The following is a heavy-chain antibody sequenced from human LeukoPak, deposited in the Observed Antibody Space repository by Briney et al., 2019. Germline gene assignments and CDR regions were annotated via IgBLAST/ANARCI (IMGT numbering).Heavy chain of an antibody. Sequence: SETLSLTCTVSGGSISSYYWSWIRQPPGKGLEWIGEINHSGSTNYNPSLKSRVTISVDTSKNQFSLKLSSVTAADTAVYYCARGSYWEMATIYPTEFDYWGQGTLVTVSS. V-gene: IGHV4-34*01. J-gene: IGHJ4*02. CDR1: GGSISSYY. D-gene: IGHD5-24*01. CDR2: INHSGST. CDR3: ARGSYWEMATIYPTEFDY.